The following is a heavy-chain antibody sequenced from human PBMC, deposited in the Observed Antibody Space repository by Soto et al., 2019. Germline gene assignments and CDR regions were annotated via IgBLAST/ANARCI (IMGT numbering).Heavy chain of an antibody. CDR3: ASDDEYSGNGMDV. CDR1: GFTFSNYG. CDR2: ILNDGSNR. D-gene: IGHD3-10*01. J-gene: IGHJ6*02. V-gene: IGHV3-33*01. Sequence: QVQLVESGGGVVQPGRSLRLSCAASGFTFSNYGMHWVRQAPGKGLEWVAVILNDGSNRYHADSVKDRFTISIDNSKNMLYLQMNSLRAEDTAVYYCASDDEYSGNGMDVWGQGTTVTVS.